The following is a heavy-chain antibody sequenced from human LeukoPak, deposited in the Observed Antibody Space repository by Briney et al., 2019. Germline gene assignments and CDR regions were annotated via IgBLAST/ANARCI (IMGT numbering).Heavy chain of an antibody. V-gene: IGHV1-18*01. CDR2: ISAYNGNT. J-gene: IGHJ4*02. Sequence: ASVKVSCKASGYTFTSYGISWVRQAPGQGLEWMGWISAYNGNTNYAQKLQGRVTMTTDTSTSTAYMELRSLRSDDTAVYYCARGSYDFWSGYYRDLYFDYWGQGTLVTVSS. D-gene: IGHD3-3*01. CDR1: GYTFTSYG. CDR3: ARGSYDFWSGYYRDLYFDY.